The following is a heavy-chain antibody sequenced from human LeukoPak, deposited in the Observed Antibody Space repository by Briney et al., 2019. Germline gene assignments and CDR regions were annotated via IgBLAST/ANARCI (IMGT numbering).Heavy chain of an antibody. CDR3: ARHWRRDGYTLIDY. D-gene: IGHD5-24*01. CDR1: RYTFTSYW. V-gene: IGHV5-51*01. J-gene: IGHJ4*02. Sequence: GESLKISCKGSRYTFTSYWIGWVRQMPGKGLEWMGIIYPGDSDTRYSPSFQGQVTISADKSIRTAYLQWSSLKASDTAMYYCARHWRRDGYTLIDYWGQGTLVTVSS. CDR2: IYPGDSDT.